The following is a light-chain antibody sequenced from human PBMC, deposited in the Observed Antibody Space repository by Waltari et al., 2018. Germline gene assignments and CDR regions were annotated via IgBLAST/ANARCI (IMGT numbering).Light chain of an antibody. CDR1: SLRSYY. J-gene: IGLJ1*01. CDR3: ASRDTNGKRYV. V-gene: IGLV3-19*01. CDR2: AKN. Sequence: SSELTPDPAVSVALGQTVRITCQGDSLRSYYPGWFQQKPGQAPVLVIYAKNKRPSGVPDRFSGSTSGNTASLTITGAQADDEAVYFCASRDTNGKRYVFGTGTKVTVL.